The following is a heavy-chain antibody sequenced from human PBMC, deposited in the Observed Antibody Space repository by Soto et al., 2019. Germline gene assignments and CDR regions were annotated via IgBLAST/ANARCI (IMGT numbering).Heavy chain of an antibody. D-gene: IGHD5-12*01. CDR1: GGSISSYY. V-gene: IGHV4-59*01. CDR2: IYYSGST. CDR3: ARCRDGYAQGAFDI. J-gene: IGHJ3*02. Sequence: SETLSLTCTVSGGSISSYYWSWVRQPPGKGLEWIGYIYYSGSTNYNPSLKSRVTISVDTSKNQFSLKLSSVTAADTAVYYCARCRDGYAQGAFDIWGQGTMVTVS.